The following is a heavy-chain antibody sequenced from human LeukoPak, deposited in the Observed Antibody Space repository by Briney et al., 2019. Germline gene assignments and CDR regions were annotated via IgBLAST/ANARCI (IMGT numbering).Heavy chain of an antibody. J-gene: IGHJ4*02. CDR1: GYTFTGYY. D-gene: IGHD1-26*01. Sequence: ASVKVSCKASGYTFTGYYMHWVRQAPGQGLEWMGWINPNSGGTSYAQKFQGRVTMTTDTSISTTYMELSRLRSDDTAVYFCARVRELTGLLYWGQGTLVTVSS. V-gene: IGHV1-2*02. CDR3: ARVRELTGLLY. CDR2: INPNSGGT.